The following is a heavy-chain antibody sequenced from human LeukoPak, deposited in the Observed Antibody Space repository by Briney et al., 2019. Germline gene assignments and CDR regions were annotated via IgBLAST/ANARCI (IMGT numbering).Heavy chain of an antibody. Sequence: GGSLRLSCAASGFTVSSNYMSWVRQAPGKGLEWVSVIYSGGSTYYADSVKGRFTISRDNSKNTLSLQVSSLRAEDTAVYYCAKDRYSYAFEYSDSWGQGTLVTVSS. V-gene: IGHV3-53*05. CDR3: AKDRYSYAFEYSDS. CDR1: GFTVSSNY. J-gene: IGHJ4*02. D-gene: IGHD5-18*01. CDR2: IYSGGST.